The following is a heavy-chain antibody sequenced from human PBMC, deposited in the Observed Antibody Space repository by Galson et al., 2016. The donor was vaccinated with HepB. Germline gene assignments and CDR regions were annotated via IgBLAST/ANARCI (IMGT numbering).Heavy chain of an antibody. D-gene: IGHD1-1*01. J-gene: IGHJ4*02. V-gene: IGHV3-23*01. Sequence: SLRLSCAVSGPGSKGYGMSWVRQAPGKGLQWVSDVDGEGHTTHHADSVKGRFTMSRDNSQDTVYLEMKSVRVEDTAIYYCAIGATGATWRNWGQGTLVTVSS. CDR3: AIGATGATWRN. CDR2: VDGEGHTT. CDR1: GPGSKGYG.